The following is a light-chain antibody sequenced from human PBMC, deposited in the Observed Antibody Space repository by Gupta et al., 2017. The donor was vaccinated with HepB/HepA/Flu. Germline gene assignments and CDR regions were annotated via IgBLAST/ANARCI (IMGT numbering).Light chain of an antibody. CDR3: AAWDDSLNGRV. CDR1: SSNIGSNT. CDR2: SNN. Sequence: QSVLTQPPSASGTPGQRVTIPCSGSSSNIGSNTVNWYQQLPGTAPKLLIYSNNQRPSGVPVRFSGSKSGTSASLAISGLQSEDEADYYCAAWDDSLNGRVFGGGTKLTVL. J-gene: IGLJ3*02. V-gene: IGLV1-44*01.